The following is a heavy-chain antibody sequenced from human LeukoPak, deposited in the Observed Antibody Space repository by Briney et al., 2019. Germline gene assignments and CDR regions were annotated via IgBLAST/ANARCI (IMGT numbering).Heavy chain of an antibody. J-gene: IGHJ4*02. D-gene: IGHD6-6*01. V-gene: IGHV1-2*02. CDR3: ARGGSSSRPDY. CDR2: INPNSGGT. Sequence: ASVKLSCKASGYTFTGYYMNWVRQAPGHGLESVGWINPNSGGTNYAQKFQARVNMTTDTSTSTALIELRSLRSDDPAVYYCARGGSSSRPDYWGQGTLVTVSS. CDR1: GYTFTGYY.